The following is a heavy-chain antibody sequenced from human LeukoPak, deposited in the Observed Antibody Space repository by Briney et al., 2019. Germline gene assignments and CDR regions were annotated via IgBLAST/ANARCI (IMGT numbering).Heavy chain of an antibody. Sequence: SVKVSCKASGFTFTSSAVQWVRQARGQRLEWIGWIVVGSGNTNYAQKFQERVTITRDMSTSTAYMELSSLRSEDTAVYYCAADPGHSYGSQSGGYWGQGTLVTVSS. CDR3: AADPGHSYGSQSGGY. CDR1: GFTFTSSA. J-gene: IGHJ4*02. D-gene: IGHD5-18*01. CDR2: IVVGSGNT. V-gene: IGHV1-58*01.